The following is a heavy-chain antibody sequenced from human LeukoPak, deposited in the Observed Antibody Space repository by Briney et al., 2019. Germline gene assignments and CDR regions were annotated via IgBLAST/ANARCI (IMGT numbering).Heavy chain of an antibody. CDR1: GFTFSSYA. CDR2: ISYDGSNK. D-gene: IGHD3-9*01. Sequence: GGSLRLSCAASGFTFSSYAMHLVRQAPGKGLEWVAVISYDGSNKYYADSVKGRFTISRDNAKNSLYLQMNSLRAEDTAVYYCARDLDRSTIFPRGYMDVWGKGTTVTVSS. J-gene: IGHJ6*03. V-gene: IGHV3-30*04. CDR3: ARDLDRSTIFPRGYMDV.